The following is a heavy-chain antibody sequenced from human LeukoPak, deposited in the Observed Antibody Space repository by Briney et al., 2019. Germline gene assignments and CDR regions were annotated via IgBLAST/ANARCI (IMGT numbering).Heavy chain of an antibody. CDR3: ARAAVPAAISSYYYYYMDV. CDR2: IYTSGST. V-gene: IGHV4-4*07. CDR1: GGSISSYY. Sequence: SETLSLTCTVSGGSISSYYWSWIRQPAGKGLEWIGRIYTSGSTNYNPSLKSRVTMSVDTSKNQFSLKLSSVTAADTAVYYCARAAVPAAISSYYYYYMDVWGKGTTVTVSS. J-gene: IGHJ6*03. D-gene: IGHD2-2*02.